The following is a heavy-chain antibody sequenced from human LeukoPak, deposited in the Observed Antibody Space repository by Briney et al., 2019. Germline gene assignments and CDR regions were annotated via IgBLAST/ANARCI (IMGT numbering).Heavy chain of an antibody. D-gene: IGHD4-17*01. CDR3: ARDYGDSKIYSMDV. Sequence: ASVKVSCKASGYTFTRYYMHGVRQAPGQGLEWMGWINPNSGGTNYAQKFQGRVTMTRETSISTAYMELSRLRSDDTAVYYCARDYGDSKIYSMDVWGKGTTVTVSS. J-gene: IGHJ6*03. CDR1: GYTFTRYY. V-gene: IGHV1-2*02. CDR2: INPNSGGT.